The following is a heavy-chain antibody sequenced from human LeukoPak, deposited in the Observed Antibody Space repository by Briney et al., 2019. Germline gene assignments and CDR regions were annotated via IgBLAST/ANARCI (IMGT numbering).Heavy chain of an antibody. CDR1: GFSFSIYD. J-gene: IGHJ6*02. CDR3: ATQRGQLPVYGMDV. Sequence: PGGSLRLSCVASGFSFSIYDMNWVRQAPGKGLEWLSNIRSSGGTIYYADSVKGRFTVSRDNAKSSLYLQMNSLRVDDTAVYYCATQRGQLPVYGMDVWGQGTTVTVSS. V-gene: IGHV3-48*01. D-gene: IGHD2-2*01. CDR2: IRSSGGTI.